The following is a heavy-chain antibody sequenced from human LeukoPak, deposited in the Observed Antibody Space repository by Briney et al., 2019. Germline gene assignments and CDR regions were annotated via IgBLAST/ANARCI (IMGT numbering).Heavy chain of an antibody. CDR3: ARTRYSSSWYYFDY. Sequence: SETLSLTCTVSGGSISSYYWSWIRQPPGKGLEWIGYIYYSGSTNYNPSLKSRVTISVDTSKSQFSLKLSSVTAADTAVYYCARTRYSSSWYYFDYWGQGTLVTVSS. V-gene: IGHV4-59*01. D-gene: IGHD6-13*01. J-gene: IGHJ4*02. CDR2: IYYSGST. CDR1: GGSISSYY.